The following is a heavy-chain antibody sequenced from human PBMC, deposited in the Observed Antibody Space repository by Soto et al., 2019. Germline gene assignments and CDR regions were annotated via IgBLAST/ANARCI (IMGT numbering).Heavy chain of an antibody. Sequence: VKVSCKASGYTFNTYAMHWVREAPGQRNEWMGWINAGNGHTEYLQRLQGTVTITSDTPASTAYMELSSLRSEDTAVYYCARGIGPTYCSGGSCYSNYYFYMDVWGKGTTVTVSS. CDR3: ARGIGPTYCSGGSCYSNYYFYMDV. D-gene: IGHD2-15*01. J-gene: IGHJ6*03. CDR1: GYTFNTYA. V-gene: IGHV1-3*01. CDR2: INAGNGHT.